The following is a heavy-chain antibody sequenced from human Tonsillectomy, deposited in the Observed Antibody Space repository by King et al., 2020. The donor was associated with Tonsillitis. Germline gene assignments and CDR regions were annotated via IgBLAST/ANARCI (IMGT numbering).Heavy chain of an antibody. CDR2: ISYDGSNK. CDR1: GFTFSSYG. J-gene: IGHJ2*01. V-gene: IGHV3-30*18. CDR3: AKDLFPFLEYYDTGTSGPTAL. D-gene: IGHD3-3*02. Sequence: VQLVQSGGGVVQPGRSLRLSCAASGFTFSSYGMHWVRQAPGKGLEWVAVISYDGSNKYYADSVKGRFTISRDNSKNTLYLQMNSLRAEDTAVYYCAKDLFPFLEYYDTGTSGPTALWGRGTLVTVSS.